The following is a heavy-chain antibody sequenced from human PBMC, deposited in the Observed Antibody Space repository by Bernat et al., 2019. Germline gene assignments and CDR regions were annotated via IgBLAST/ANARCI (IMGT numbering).Heavy chain of an antibody. CDR2: ISAGGNT. V-gene: IGHV3-23*01. CDR3: AKDLARDEY. Sequence: EVKVLESGGGLVQPGGTLRLSCAASGFTFDSYPMSWVRQAPGKGLEWVSDISAGGNTYYADSVKGRFTISRDNSKDTVYLQMNKRRAEDTAVYYCAKDLARDEYWGQGTLVIVSS. J-gene: IGHJ4*02. CDR1: GFTFDSYP.